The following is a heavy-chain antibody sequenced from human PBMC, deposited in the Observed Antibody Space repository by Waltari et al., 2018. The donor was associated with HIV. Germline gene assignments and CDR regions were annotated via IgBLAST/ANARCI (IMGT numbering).Heavy chain of an antibody. V-gene: IGHV3-23*01. J-gene: IGHJ4*02. CDR3: ARGTTVTTGLDY. D-gene: IGHD4-17*01. CDR2: ISGSGGST. Sequence: EVQLLESGGGLVQPGGSLRLSCAASGLPFTSFALRWVRQATGKGLEWVSAISGSGGSTYYADSVKGRFTISRDNSKNTLYLQMNSLRAEDTAVYYCARGTTVTTGLDYWGQGTLVTVSS. CDR1: GLPFTSFA.